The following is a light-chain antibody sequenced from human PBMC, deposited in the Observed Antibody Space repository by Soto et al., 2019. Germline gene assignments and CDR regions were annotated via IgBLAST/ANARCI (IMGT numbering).Light chain of an antibody. CDR2: EVN. Sequence: QSALTQPASVSGSPGQSITISCTGTSSDIGGYKYVSWYQHHPGKVPQLIIYEVNNRPSGVSNRFSGSKSGNTASLTISGLQDEDEAVYYCSSYSSGSTLVVFGGGTKLTVL. CDR1: SSDIGGYKY. CDR3: SSYSSGSTLVV. J-gene: IGLJ3*02. V-gene: IGLV2-14*01.